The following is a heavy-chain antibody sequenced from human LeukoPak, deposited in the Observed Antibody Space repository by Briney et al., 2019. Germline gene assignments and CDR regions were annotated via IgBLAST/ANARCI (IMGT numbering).Heavy chain of an antibody. J-gene: IGHJ4*02. CDR1: GGSFSGYY. CDR3: ARGDSSVGLNY. V-gene: IGHV4-34*01. D-gene: IGHD1-26*01. Sequence: SPETLSLTCAVYGGSFSGYYWSWIRQPPGKGLEWIGEINHRGRTNYNPSLKSRVTISVDTSKNQFSLKLSSVTAADTAVYYCARGDSSVGLNYWGQGTLVTVSS. CDR2: INHRGRT.